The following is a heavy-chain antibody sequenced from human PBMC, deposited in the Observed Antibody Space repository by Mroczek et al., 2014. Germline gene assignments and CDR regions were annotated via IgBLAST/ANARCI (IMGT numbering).Heavy chain of an antibody. CDR1: GGSISSYY. V-gene: IGHV4-4*07. CDR3: ARAGIVGATGRRYFDY. D-gene: IGHD1-26*01. J-gene: IGHJ4*02. Sequence: QVQLQESGPGLVKPSETLSLTCTVSGGSISSYYWSWIRQPAGKGLEWIGRIYTSGSTNYNPSLKSRVTMSVDTSKNQFSLKLSSVTAADTAVYYCARAGIVGATGRRYFDYWGQGTLVTVSS. CDR2: IYTSGST.